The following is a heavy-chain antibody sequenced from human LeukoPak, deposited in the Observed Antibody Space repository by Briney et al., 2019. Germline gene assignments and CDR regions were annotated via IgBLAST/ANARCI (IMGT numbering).Heavy chain of an antibody. CDR2: INPDTGDK. CDR1: GYTFTNYH. V-gene: IGHV1-8*03. J-gene: IGHJ4*02. D-gene: IGHD2-21*02. CDR3: ARTTSMTASGYDY. Sequence: ASVKVSCKASGYTFTNYHINWVRQASGQGLEWMTWINPDTGDKGYARKIQDRVTITTDTSISTAYMELSSLSSEDTAVYFCARTTSMTASGYDYWGQGTLVTVSS.